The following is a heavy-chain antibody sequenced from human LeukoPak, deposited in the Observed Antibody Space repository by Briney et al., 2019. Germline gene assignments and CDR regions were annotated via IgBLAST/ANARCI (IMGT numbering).Heavy chain of an antibody. CDR1: GFTVSNTY. Sequence: PGGSLRLSCAASGFTVSNTYVSWVRQAPGKGLEWVAFIRYDASNKYYADSVKGRFTISRDNAKNSLYLQMNSLRAEDTAVYYCARVESTGSYYYMDVWGKGTTVTISS. CDR3: ARVESTGSYYYMDV. V-gene: IGHV3-30*02. J-gene: IGHJ6*03. CDR2: IRYDASNK. D-gene: IGHD2-2*01.